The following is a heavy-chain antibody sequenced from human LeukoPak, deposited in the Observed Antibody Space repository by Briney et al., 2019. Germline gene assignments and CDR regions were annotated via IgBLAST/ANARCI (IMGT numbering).Heavy chain of an antibody. CDR1: GGSIRGSYW. CDR3: ARRLYYDIVSAFDP. Sequence: PSGTLSLTCAVSGGSIRGSYWWSWVRQPPGKGLEWIGEVYSSGSANYNPSLKSRITISVDESKNQFSLKLRSVTAADTAVYYCARRLYYDIVSAFDPWGQGTLVTVS. CDR2: VYSSGSA. J-gene: IGHJ5*02. V-gene: IGHV4-4*02. D-gene: IGHD3-9*01.